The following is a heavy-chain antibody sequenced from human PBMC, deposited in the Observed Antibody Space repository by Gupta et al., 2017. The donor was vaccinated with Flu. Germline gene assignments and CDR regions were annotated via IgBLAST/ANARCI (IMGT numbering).Heavy chain of an antibody. J-gene: IGHJ3*02. Sequence: QVQLVQSGAEVKKPGSSVKVSCKASGGTFTQYAINWVRQAPGQGLEWMGGILPMFGRVFHSQRLQDRVTIIADISTTTAYMELRSLRSEDTAVYYCARRYYYDNSDYIKDSFDIWGQGTMVTVSS. V-gene: IGHV1-69*06. D-gene: IGHD3-22*01. CDR1: GGTFTQYA. CDR3: ARRYYYDNSDYIKDSFDI. CDR2: ILPMFGRV.